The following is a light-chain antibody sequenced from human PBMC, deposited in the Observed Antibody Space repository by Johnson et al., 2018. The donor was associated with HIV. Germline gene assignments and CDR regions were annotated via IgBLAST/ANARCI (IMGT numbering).Light chain of an antibody. CDR3: GTWDSSLSAEV. V-gene: IGLV1-51*02. CDR1: NSNIGNNY. Sequence: QSVLTQPPSVSAAPGQKVTISCSGSNSNIGNNYVSWYQQLPGTAPKLLIYENNKRPSGIPDRFSGSKSGTSATLGLTGLQTGDEADYYCGTWDSSLSAEVFGTWTKVTVL. CDR2: ENN. J-gene: IGLJ1*01.